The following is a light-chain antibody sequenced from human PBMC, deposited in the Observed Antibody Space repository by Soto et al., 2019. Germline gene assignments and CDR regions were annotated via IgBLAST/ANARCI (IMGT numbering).Light chain of an antibody. V-gene: IGKV3-15*01. CDR2: GAS. CDR1: QSVNSK. CDR3: QQYNYWAPIA. Sequence: EIVMTQSPATLSVSPGERVTLSCRASQSVNSKVAWYQQKPGQAPRLLIYGASTRATGIPARFSGSGSVTEFTLTISSLQSEDFAVYYCQQYNYWAPIAYGQGTRLEIK. J-gene: IGKJ5*01.